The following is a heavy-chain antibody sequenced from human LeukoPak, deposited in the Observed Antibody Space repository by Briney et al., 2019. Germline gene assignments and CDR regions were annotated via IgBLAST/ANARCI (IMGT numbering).Heavy chain of an antibody. CDR2: ISYDGSNK. V-gene: IGHV3-30*18. D-gene: IGHD6-13*01. CDR1: GFTFSSYG. Sequence: GGSLRLSCAASGFTFSSYGMHWVRQAPGKGLEWVAVISYDGSNKYYADSVKGRFTISRDNSKNTLYLQMNSLRAEDTAVYYCAKDWYSSSWWDYHGMDVWGQGTTVTVSS. J-gene: IGHJ6*02. CDR3: AKDWYSSSWWDYHGMDV.